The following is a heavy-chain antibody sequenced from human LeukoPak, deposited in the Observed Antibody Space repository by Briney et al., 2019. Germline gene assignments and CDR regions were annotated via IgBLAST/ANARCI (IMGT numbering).Heavy chain of an antibody. CDR1: GFTFSSYA. CDR2: ISGSGGST. Sequence: GGSLRLSCAASGFTFSSYAMSWVRQAPGKGLEWVSAISGSGGSTYCADSVKGRFTISRDNSKNTLYLQMNSLRAEDTAVYYCAKLVRYFDWLAASPNFDYWGQGTLVTVSS. V-gene: IGHV3-23*01. D-gene: IGHD3-9*01. J-gene: IGHJ4*02. CDR3: AKLVRYFDWLAASPNFDY.